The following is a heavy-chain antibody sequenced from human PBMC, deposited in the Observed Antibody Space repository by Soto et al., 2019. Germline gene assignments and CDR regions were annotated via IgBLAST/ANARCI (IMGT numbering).Heavy chain of an antibody. V-gene: IGHV3-23*01. Sequence: GWSLRLSCAASGFTFSSYAMSWVRQAPGKGLEWVSAISGSGGSTYYADSVKGRFTISRDNSKNTLYLQMNSLRAEDTAVYYCAKDYDWPEQDIVVVPAATDNDYWGQGTLVTVSS. CDR2: ISGSGGST. CDR1: GFTFSSYA. J-gene: IGHJ4*02. D-gene: IGHD2-2*01. CDR3: AKDYDWPEQDIVVVPAATDNDY.